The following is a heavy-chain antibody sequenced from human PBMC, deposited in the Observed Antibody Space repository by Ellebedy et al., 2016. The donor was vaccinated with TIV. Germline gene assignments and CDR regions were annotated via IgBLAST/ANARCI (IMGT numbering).Heavy chain of an antibody. CDR2: ISYDGSNK. CDR3: ARDGTPAQWELLDY. D-gene: IGHD1-26*01. V-gene: IGHV3-30*01. CDR1: GGTFSSYA. J-gene: IGHJ4*02. Sequence: SCKASGGTFSSYAMHWVRQAPGKGLEWVAVISYDGSNKYYADSVKGRFTISRDNSKNTLYLQMNSLRAEDTAVYYCARDGTPAQWELLDYWGQGTLVIVSS.